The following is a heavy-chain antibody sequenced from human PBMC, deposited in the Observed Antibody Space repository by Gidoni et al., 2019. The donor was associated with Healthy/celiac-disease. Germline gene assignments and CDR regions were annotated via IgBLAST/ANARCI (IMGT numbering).Heavy chain of an antibody. CDR2: IWYDGSNK. J-gene: IGHJ5*02. D-gene: IGHD6-19*01. Sequence: QVQLVESGGGVVQPGRSLRLSCAASGFTFSSYGMHWVRQAPGKGLEWVAVIWYDGSNKYYADSVKGRFTISRDNSKNTLYLQMNSLRAEDTAVYYCARDRREWLVRDPWFDPWGQGTLVTVSS. V-gene: IGHV3-33*01. CDR3: ARDRREWLVRDPWFDP. CDR1: GFTFSSYG.